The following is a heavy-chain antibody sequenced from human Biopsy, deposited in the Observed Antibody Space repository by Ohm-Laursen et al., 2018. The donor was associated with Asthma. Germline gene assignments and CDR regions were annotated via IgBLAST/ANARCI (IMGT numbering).Heavy chain of an antibody. J-gene: IGHJ4*02. CDR2: VYWTGST. D-gene: IGHD6-19*01. CDR3: VRAVRNEQWLAPFDY. Sequence: TLSLTWRVYGGSISSFYWSWIRQSPAQGLEWMGYVYWTGSTNYNPSLKSRITMSVDTSKNRMFLELTSVTAADTAIYYCVRAVRNEQWLAPFDYWGQGKPVTVSS. CDR1: GGSISSFY. V-gene: IGHV4-59*01.